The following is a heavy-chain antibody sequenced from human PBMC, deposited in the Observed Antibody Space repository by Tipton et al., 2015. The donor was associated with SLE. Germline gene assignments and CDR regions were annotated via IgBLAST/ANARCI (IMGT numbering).Heavy chain of an antibody. J-gene: IGHJ3*02. Sequence: TLSLTCTVSGGSISSYYWSWFRQPPGKGLEWIGYIYTSGSTNYNPSLKSRVTISVDTSKNQFSLKLSSVTAADTAVYYCAREIPYPPGAFDIWGQGTMVTVSS. CDR3: AREIPYPPGAFDI. CDR2: IYTSGST. V-gene: IGHV4-4*08. CDR1: GGSISSYY.